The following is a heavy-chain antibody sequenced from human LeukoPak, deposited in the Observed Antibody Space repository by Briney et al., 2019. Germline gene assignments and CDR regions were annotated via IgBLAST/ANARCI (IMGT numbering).Heavy chain of an antibody. CDR3: ARDRSSGYYLHHDAFDI. Sequence: SQTLSLTCTVSGGSISSYYWSWIRQPPGKGLEWIGYIYYSGSTNYNPSLKSRVTISVDTSKNQFSLKLSSVTAADTAVYYCARDRSSGYYLHHDAFDIWGQGTMVTVSS. CDR1: GGSISSYY. J-gene: IGHJ3*02. CDR2: IYYSGST. V-gene: IGHV4-59*01. D-gene: IGHD3-22*01.